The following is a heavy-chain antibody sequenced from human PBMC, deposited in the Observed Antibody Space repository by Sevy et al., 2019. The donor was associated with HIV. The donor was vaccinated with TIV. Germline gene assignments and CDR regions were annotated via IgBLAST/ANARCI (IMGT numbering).Heavy chain of an antibody. CDR3: AKRGSTIFGVVITKPAYMDV. CDR2: ISGTGGGT. CDR1: GFTFGSYA. V-gene: IGHV3-23*01. Sequence: GGSLRLSCSASGFTFGSYAMSWVRQAPGKGLEWVSAISGTGGGTYYADSVKGRFTISRDNSKNTLYLQMNSLRAEDTAVYYCAKRGSTIFGVVITKPAYMDVWGKGTTVTVSS. J-gene: IGHJ6*03. D-gene: IGHD3-3*01.